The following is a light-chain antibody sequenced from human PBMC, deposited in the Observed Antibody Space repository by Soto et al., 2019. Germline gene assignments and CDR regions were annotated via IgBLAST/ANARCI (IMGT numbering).Light chain of an antibody. V-gene: IGKV3-20*01. CDR1: QSVSSSY. CDR3: QHYGSSPTT. CDR2: GAS. J-gene: IGKJ1*01. Sequence: EMVLTQSPVTLSLSPGDRATLSGRASQSVSSSYLGWYQQKPGPAPRLLVYGASSRATGIPDRFRGGGSGTDFTLTISRLEHEDFAVYYCQHYGSSPTTFGQGTKVEVK.